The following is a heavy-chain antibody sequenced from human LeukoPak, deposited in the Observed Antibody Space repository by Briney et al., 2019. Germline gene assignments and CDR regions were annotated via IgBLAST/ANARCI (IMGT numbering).Heavy chain of an antibody. V-gene: IGHV3-7*01. CDR3: TRGSVVAPISASDI. D-gene: IGHD2-21*02. Sequence: GGSLRLSCAASGFTFSSYWMSWVRQAPGKGLEWVANIKQDESEKYYVDSVKGRFTISRDNAKNTLYLQMDSLRAEDTAVYYCTRGSVVAPISASDIWGQGTMVTVSS. CDR1: GFTFSSYW. J-gene: IGHJ3*02. CDR2: IKQDESEK.